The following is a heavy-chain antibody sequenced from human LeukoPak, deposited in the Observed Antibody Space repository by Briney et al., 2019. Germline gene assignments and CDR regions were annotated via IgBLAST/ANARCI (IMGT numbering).Heavy chain of an antibody. CDR3: ARDLSGGSPNAFDI. Sequence: GGSLRLSCAASGFTFSSYWMTWVRQAPGKGLEWVANINQDGSGEYYVDSVKGRFTISRDNAKNSLFLQMNSLRAEDTAVYYCARDLSGGSPNAFDIWGQGTMVTVSS. D-gene: IGHD2-15*01. CDR1: GFTFSSYW. J-gene: IGHJ3*02. V-gene: IGHV3-7*01. CDR2: INQDGSGE.